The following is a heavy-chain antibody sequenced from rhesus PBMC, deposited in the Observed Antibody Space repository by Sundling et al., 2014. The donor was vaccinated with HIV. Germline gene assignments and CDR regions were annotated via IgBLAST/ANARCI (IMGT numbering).Heavy chain of an antibody. D-gene: IGHD1-26*01. CDR3: AKELDWNYSFDF. CDR1: GFTFSTYG. CDR2: INSGGGST. V-gene: IGHV3S42*01. J-gene: IGHJ4*01. Sequence: EVQLVETGGGLVQPGGSLKLSCAASGFTFSTYGMSWVRQAPGKGLEWVSAINSGGGSTYYTDSVRGRFTISRDNSKNTLSLQMNSLRAEDTAVYYCAKELDWNYSFDFWGLGVLVTVSS.